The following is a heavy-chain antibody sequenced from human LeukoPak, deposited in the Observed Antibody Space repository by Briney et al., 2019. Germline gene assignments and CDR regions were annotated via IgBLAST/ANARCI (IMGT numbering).Heavy chain of an antibody. V-gene: IGHV3-23*01. CDR1: GFTFSTYA. J-gene: IGHJ4*02. CDR2: IRGSGDST. CDR3: AKAPGHDFWSGYFHFDY. D-gene: IGHD3-3*01. Sequence: GGSLRLSCAASGFTFSTYAMYWVRQAPGKGLEWVSAIRGSGDSTYYADSVKGRFIISRDNSKNTLYLQMNSLRAEDTAAYYCAKAPGHDFWSGYFHFDYWGEGTLVTVSS.